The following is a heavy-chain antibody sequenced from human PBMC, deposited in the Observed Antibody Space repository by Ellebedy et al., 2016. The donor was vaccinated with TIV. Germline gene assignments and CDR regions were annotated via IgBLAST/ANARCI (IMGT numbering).Heavy chain of an antibody. D-gene: IGHD6-19*01. CDR2: MRYDGSID. CDR1: GFTFRNYA. V-gene: IGHV3-30*02. J-gene: IGHJ4*02. Sequence: GGSLRLSCAASGFTFRNYAMHWVRQAPGKGPEWVAYMRYDGSIDYYADSVRGRFTISRDTSKSTVYLQMNSLRPEDTAVYYCTKDVRGHIITVTGLGIDNWGQGTLVTVSS. CDR3: TKDVRGHIITVTGLGIDN.